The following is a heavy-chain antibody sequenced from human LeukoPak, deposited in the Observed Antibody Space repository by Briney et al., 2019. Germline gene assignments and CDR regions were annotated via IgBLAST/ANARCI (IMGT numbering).Heavy chain of an antibody. V-gene: IGHV4-61*02. Sequence: SETLSLTCTVSGGSISSGSYYWSWIRQPAGKGLEWIGRIYTSGSTNYNPSLKSRVSISLDTPKNQFSLKLTSVTAADTAVYYCARDETYSSDWQSNHNYYYMDVWGKGTTVTVSS. CDR3: ARDETYSSDWQSNHNYYYMDV. J-gene: IGHJ6*03. CDR1: GGSISSGSYY. D-gene: IGHD6-19*01. CDR2: IYTSGST.